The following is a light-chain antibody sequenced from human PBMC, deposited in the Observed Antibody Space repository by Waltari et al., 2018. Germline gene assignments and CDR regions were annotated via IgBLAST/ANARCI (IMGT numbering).Light chain of an antibody. Sequence: DIQMTQSPSTLSASVGDRVTITCRASQSISSWLAWYQQKPGKAPKLLIYKASSLESGVPSRFSGSGSGTEFTLTISSLQPDDFATYYCQQYNSYLYTFGQGTSWRSN. CDR2: KAS. CDR3: QQYNSYLYT. CDR1: QSISSW. J-gene: IGKJ2*01. V-gene: IGKV1-5*03.